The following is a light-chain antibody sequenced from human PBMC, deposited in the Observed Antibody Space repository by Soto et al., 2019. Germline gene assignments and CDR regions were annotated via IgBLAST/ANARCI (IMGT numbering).Light chain of an antibody. V-gene: IGLV2-23*01. CDR1: SSDVGSYNL. CDR3: CSYAGTGTSLV. CDR2: EDT. J-gene: IGLJ2*01. Sequence: QSVLTQPASVSRSPGQSITISCTGTSSDVGSYNLVSWYQQLPGKVPKLIIFEDTKRPSGVSNRFSGSKSGNTASLTISGLQAEDEADYHCCSYAGTGTSLVFGGGTKLTVL.